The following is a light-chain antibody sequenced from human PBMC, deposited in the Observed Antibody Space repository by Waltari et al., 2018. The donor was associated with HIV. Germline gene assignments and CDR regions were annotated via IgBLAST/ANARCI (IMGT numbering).Light chain of an antibody. J-gene: IGLJ3*02. CDR1: SGEIALNY. CDR3: QSYDNGNWV. V-gene: IGLV6-57*01. CDR2: GDY. Sequence: NFMLTQPHSVSESPGKTLTISCTRSSGEIALNYVQWYQQRPGSSPTTVIYGDYERPSGVPDRFSGSIDSSSNSASLTISGLKTDDEADYYCQSYDNGNWVLGGGTKLTVL.